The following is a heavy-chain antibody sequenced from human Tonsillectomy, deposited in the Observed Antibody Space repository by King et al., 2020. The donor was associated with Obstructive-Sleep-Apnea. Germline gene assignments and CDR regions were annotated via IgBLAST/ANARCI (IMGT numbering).Heavy chain of an antibody. V-gene: IGHV1-46*01. CDR3: AGGGYTYAREYFYYYGLDV. CDR1: GYTFTTFY. D-gene: IGHD5-18*01. CDR2: LNPSGGST. Sequence: VQLQESGAEVKKPGASVKLSCKASGYTFTTFYMHWVRQAPGQGLEWMGILNPSGGSTNFAQKFQDRVTMTRDSSTSTVYMELSSLRSDDTAVYYCAGGGYTYAREYFYYYGLDVWGQGTTVTVSS. J-gene: IGHJ6*02.